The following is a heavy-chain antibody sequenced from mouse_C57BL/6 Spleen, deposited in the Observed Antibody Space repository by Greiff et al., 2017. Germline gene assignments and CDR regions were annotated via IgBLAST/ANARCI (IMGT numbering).Heavy chain of an antibody. D-gene: IGHD4-1*01. CDR1: GYTFTDYE. CDR3: TRRELRPGRLDY. CDR2: IDPETGGT. V-gene: IGHV1-15*01. Sequence: QVQLQQSGAELVRPGASVTLSCKASGYTFTDYEMHWVKQTPVHGLEWIGAIDPETGGTAYNQKFKGKAILTADKSSSTANMELRSLTAEDSAVYYCTRRELRPGRLDYWGQGTTLTVSS. J-gene: IGHJ2*01.